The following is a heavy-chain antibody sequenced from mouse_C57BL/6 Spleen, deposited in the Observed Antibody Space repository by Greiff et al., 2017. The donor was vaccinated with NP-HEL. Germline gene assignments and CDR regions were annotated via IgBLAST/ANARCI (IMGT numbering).Heavy chain of an antibody. V-gene: IGHV1-15*01. CDR1: GYTFTDYE. Sequence: QVQLQQSGAELVRPGASVTLSCKASGYTFTDYEMHWVKQTPVHGLEWIGAIDPETGGTAYNQKFKGKAILTADKSSSTAYMELRSLTSEDSAVYYCTLPYNGSSYDWYFDVWGTGTTVTVSS. J-gene: IGHJ1*03. CDR2: IDPETGGT. D-gene: IGHD1-1*01. CDR3: TLPYNGSSYDWYFDV.